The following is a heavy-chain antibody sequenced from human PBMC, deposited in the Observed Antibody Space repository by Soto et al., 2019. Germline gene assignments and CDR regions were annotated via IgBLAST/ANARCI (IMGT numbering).Heavy chain of an antibody. CDR2: FDPEDGET. CDR3: ATVPYYGSGSYWYYYGMDV. Sequence: GASVKVSCKVSGYTLTELSMHWVRQAPGKGLEWMGGFDPEDGETIYAQKFQGRVTMTEDTSTDTAYMELSSLRSEDTAVYYCATVPYYGSGSYWYYYGMDVWGQGTTVTVSS. V-gene: IGHV1-24*01. J-gene: IGHJ6*02. D-gene: IGHD3-10*01. CDR1: GYTLTELS.